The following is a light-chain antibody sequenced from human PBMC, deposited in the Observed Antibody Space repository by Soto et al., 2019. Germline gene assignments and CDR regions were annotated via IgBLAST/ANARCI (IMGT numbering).Light chain of an antibody. CDR3: QQRSNWPLT. J-gene: IGKJ4*01. Sequence: EIVLTQFPATLSLSPGERATLSCRASQSVSSYLAWYQQKRGQAPRLLIYDSSNRATGIPARFSGSGSGTDISLTISSLEPEDFAVYYCQQRSNWPLTFGGGTKVEIK. CDR1: QSVSSY. V-gene: IGKV3-11*01. CDR2: DSS.